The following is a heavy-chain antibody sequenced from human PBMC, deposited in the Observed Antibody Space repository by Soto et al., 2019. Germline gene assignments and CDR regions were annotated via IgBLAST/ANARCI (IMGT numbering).Heavy chain of an antibody. CDR3: ARRYCLSTGCYQLDY. CDR1: GFTFISYW. CDR2: INSDGSST. J-gene: IGHJ4*02. V-gene: IGHV3-74*01. D-gene: IGHD2-2*01. Sequence: EVHLVESGGGLVQSGGSLRLSCAASGFTFISYWMHWVRQAPGKGLVWVSRINSDGSSTYYADSVKGRFTISRDNAKNTLYLRMDSLSAEDTAVYYCARRYCLSTGCYQLDYWGQGTLVTVSS.